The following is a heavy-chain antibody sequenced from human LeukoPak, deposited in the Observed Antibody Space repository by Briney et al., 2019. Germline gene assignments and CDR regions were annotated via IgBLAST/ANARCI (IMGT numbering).Heavy chain of an antibody. CDR3: AKEDYYDSSGYYPLGY. J-gene: IGHJ4*02. CDR1: GFTFSSHA. Sequence: GGSLRLSCAASGFTFSSHAMSWVRQSPVKGLEWVSAISDSGGSTYYADSVKGRFTISRDNSKNTLYLQMNSLRAEDTAVYYCAKEDYYDSSGYYPLGYWGQGTLVTVSS. D-gene: IGHD3-22*01. CDR2: ISDSGGST. V-gene: IGHV3-23*01.